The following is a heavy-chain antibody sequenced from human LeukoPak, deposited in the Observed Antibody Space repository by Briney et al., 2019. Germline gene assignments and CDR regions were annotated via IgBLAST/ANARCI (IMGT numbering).Heavy chain of an antibody. Sequence: GGSLRLSCAASGXTFSSYDMTWVRQAPGKGLEWVSTISGSGGSTYYADSVKGRFTISRDNAKNSLYLQMNSLRDEDTAVYYCARFSTHFDYWGQGTLVTVSS. D-gene: IGHD3-3*02. CDR3: ARFSTHFDY. V-gene: IGHV3-23*01. J-gene: IGHJ4*02. CDR1: GXTFSSYD. CDR2: ISGSGGST.